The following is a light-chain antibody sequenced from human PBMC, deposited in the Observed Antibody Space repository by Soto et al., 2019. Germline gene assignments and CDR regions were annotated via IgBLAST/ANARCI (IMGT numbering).Light chain of an antibody. J-gene: IGKJ5*01. V-gene: IGKV3-11*01. CDR1: QSVNIY. CDR2: DAS. Sequence: ETVLTQSPATLSLSPGERATLSCRASQSVNIYLAWYKQKRGQAPRLLIYDASNRATGIPARFSGSGSGTKFTLTISSLEPEDFEVYYCQQRRSWQVTFGQGTRLEIK. CDR3: QQRRSWQVT.